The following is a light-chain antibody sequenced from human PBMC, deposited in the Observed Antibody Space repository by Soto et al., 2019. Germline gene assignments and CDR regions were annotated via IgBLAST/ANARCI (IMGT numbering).Light chain of an antibody. J-gene: IGKJ4*01. CDR1: QVITNY. V-gene: IGKV1-39*01. CDR2: AAS. CDR3: QQCYSSPLT. Sequence: DIQMTQSRSSLSASVGDRVTITCRASQVITNYLAWYQQKPGQVPKLLIYAASSLQSGVPSRFSGSGSGTDFTLTISSLQPEDFATYYCQQCYSSPLTFGGGTKVDI.